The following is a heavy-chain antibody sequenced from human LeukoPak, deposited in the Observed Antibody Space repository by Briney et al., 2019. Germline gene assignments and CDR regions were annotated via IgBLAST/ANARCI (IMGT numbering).Heavy chain of an antibody. CDR1: DYSISNTYY. D-gene: IGHD3-10*01. Sequence: PSETLSLTCTVSDYSISNTYYWGWIRQPPGKGLEWIGNIHHSGITNYNPSLKSRVTISVDTSKNQFSLKLSSVTAADTAVYYCARGVRGVIIKTWGKFNWFDPWGQGTLVTVSS. CDR2: IHHSGIT. V-gene: IGHV4-38-2*02. CDR3: ARGVRGVIIKTWGKFNWFDP. J-gene: IGHJ5*02.